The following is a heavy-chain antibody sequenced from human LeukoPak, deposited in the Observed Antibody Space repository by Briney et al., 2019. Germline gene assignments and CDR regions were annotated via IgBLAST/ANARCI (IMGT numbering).Heavy chain of an antibody. CDR1: RFTFSSYG. CDR3: AKGELGLWFDY. D-gene: IGHD5-18*01. J-gene: IGHJ4*02. CDR2: ISYDGSNK. Sequence: GGSLRLSCAASRFTFSSYGMHWVRQAPGKGLEWVALISYDGSNKYYADSVKGRFTNSRDNSKNTLYLQMNSLRAEDTAVYYCAKGELGLWFDYWGQGTLVTVSS. V-gene: IGHV3-30*18.